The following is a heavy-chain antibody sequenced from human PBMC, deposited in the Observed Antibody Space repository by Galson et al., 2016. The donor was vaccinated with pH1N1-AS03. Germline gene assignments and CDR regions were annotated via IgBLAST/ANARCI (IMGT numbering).Heavy chain of an antibody. V-gene: IGHV1-18*01. D-gene: IGHD2-15*01. J-gene: IGHJ6*02. Sequence: SVKVSCKAFGYTFISYVMHWVRQAPGQRLEWMGCISPYNGRTEYAQKLQGRVTMTTDTSTSTAYMELRSLISDDTAMYYCARAFCSGGSCYDYFYYAVDVWGQGTTVTVSS. CDR1: GYTFISYV. CDR2: ISPYNGRT. CDR3: ARAFCSGGSCYDYFYYAVDV.